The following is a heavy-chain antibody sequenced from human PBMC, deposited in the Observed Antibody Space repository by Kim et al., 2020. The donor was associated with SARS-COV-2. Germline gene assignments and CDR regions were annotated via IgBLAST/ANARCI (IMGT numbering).Heavy chain of an antibody. CDR2: IGTTGDT. CDR3: GRALFYYDSSGYYSDSGMDV. D-gene: IGHD3-22*01. V-gene: IGHV3-13*04. Sequence: GGSLRLSCAASGFILSSYDMHWVRQAAGKGLEWVSTIGTTGDTYYPDSVKGRFNISRDNAKNSLYLQMNSLRAGDTAVYYCGRALFYYDSSGYYSDSGMDVWGQGTTVTVSS. J-gene: IGHJ6*02. CDR1: GFILSSYD.